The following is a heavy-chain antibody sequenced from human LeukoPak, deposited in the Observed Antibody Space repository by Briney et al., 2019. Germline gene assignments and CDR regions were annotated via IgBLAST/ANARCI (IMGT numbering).Heavy chain of an antibody. CDR3: ATDIWFGESLMTYYFDY. V-gene: IGHV1-18*01. D-gene: IGHD3-10*01. Sequence: ASVKVSCKASGYTFTSYGISWVRQAPGQGLEWMGWISAYNGNTNYAQKLQGRVTMTEDTSTDTAYMELSSLRSEDTAVYYCATDIWFGESLMTYYFDYWGQGTLVTVSS. J-gene: IGHJ4*02. CDR2: ISAYNGNT. CDR1: GYTFTSYG.